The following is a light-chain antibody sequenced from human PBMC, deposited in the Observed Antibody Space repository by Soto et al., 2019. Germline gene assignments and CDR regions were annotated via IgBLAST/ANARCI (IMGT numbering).Light chain of an antibody. CDR1: QSISSN. Sequence: EIVMTQSPATLSVSPGERATLSCGASQSISSNLAWYQQKPGQAPRLLIYDASTRATGIPARFSGSGSGTEFTLTISSLQSEDFAIYYCQHYNNWPPWTFGQGTKVDIK. J-gene: IGKJ1*01. CDR3: QHYNNWPPWT. CDR2: DAS. V-gene: IGKV3-15*01.